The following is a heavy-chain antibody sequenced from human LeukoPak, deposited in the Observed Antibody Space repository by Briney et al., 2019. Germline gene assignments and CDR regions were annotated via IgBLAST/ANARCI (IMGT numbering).Heavy chain of an antibody. CDR3: ARGGQKVLELRLIPRGDYYYMDV. CDR1: GYTFTSYY. CDR2: INPSGGST. D-gene: IGHD1-7*01. J-gene: IGHJ6*03. V-gene: IGHV1-46*01. Sequence: ASVKVSCKASGYTFTSYYMHWVRQAPGQGLEWMGIINPSGGSTSYAQKFQGRVTMTRDMSTSTVYMELSSLRSEDTAVYYCARGGQKVLELRLIPRGDYYYMDVWGKGTTVTVSS.